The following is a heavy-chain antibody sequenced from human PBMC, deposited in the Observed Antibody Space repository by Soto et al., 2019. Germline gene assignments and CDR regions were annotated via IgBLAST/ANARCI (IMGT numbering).Heavy chain of an antibody. CDR1: GFTFSSYA. D-gene: IGHD3-10*01. V-gene: IGHV3-30-3*01. CDR2: ISYDGSNK. Sequence: SGGSLRLSCAASGFTFSSYAMHWVRQAPGKGLEWVAVISYDGSNKYYADSVKGRFTISGDNSKNTLYLQMNSLRAEDTAVYYCARERPYCSGEGRSYFDYWGQGTLVTVSS. J-gene: IGHJ4*02. CDR3: ARERPYCSGEGRSYFDY.